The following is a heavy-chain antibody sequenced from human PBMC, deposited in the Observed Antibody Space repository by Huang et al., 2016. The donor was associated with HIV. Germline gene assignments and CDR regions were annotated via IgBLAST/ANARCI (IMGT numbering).Heavy chain of an antibody. J-gene: IGHJ3*02. CDR2: INHSGST. V-gene: IGHV4-34*01. CDR3: ARNYDSSGYDAFDI. Sequence: QVQLHQWGAGLLKPSETLSLTCAVYGGSLSGDYWSWIRQPPGKGLEWIGGINHSGSTNYNPSLKRRVSVSVDMSKNQFSLKLSSVIAADTAMYYCARNYDSSGYDAFDIWGQGTMVIVSS. CDR1: GGSLSGDY. D-gene: IGHD3-22*01.